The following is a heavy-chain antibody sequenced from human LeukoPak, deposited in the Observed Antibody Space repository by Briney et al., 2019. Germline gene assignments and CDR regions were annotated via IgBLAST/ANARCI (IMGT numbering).Heavy chain of an antibody. CDR3: ATIKRGNIYGYFDF. Sequence: SETLSLTCSVSDVSISSHYWSWLRQPPGKGLEWIAYMRDTVNTKNNPSFKSRLTLSADTSKNQFSLRLSSVTAADSAVYYCATIKRGNIYGYFDFWGQGILVTVSS. D-gene: IGHD5-18*01. J-gene: IGHJ4*02. V-gene: IGHV4-59*11. CDR2: MRDTVNT. CDR1: DVSISSHY.